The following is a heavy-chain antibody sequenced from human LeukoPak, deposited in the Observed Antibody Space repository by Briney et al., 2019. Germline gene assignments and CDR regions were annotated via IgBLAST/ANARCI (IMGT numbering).Heavy chain of an antibody. V-gene: IGHV1-18*01. D-gene: IGHD2-15*01. CDR3: ARLYCSGGSCYLRPSWFDP. Sequence: ASVKVSCKASGYTFTSYGISWVRQAPGQGLEWMGWISAYNGNTNYAQKLRGRVTMTTDTSTSTAYMELRSLRSDDTAVYYCARLYCSGGSCYLRPSWFDPWGQGTLVTVSS. J-gene: IGHJ5*02. CDR1: GYTFTSYG. CDR2: ISAYNGNT.